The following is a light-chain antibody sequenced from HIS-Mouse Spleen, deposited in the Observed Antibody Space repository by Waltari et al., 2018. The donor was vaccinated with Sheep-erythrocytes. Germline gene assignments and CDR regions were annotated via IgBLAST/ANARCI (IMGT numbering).Light chain of an antibody. CDR2: DAS. Sequence: EIVLTQSPATLSLSPGERATLPCRPSQSFSSYLAWYQQKPGQAPRLLIYDASNRATGIPARFSGSGSGTDFTLTISSLEPEDFAVYYCQQRSNWYTFGQGTKLEIK. CDR1: QSFSSY. J-gene: IGKJ2*01. V-gene: IGKV3-11*01. CDR3: QQRSNWYT.